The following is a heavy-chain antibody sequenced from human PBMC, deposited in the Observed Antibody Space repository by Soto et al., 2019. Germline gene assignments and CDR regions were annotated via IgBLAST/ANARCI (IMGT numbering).Heavy chain of an antibody. J-gene: IGHJ5*02. CDR1: GGSFSGYY. Sequence: QVQLQQWGAGLLKPSETLSLTCAVYGGSFSGYYWSWICQPPGKGLEWIGEINHSGSTKYNPSLKSCVTISVDTFKNQFSLKLSTVTAAGTAVYYCARDKIATMVRGVIILGPAGQFDPLGQGTLVTVSS. V-gene: IGHV4-34*01. CDR3: ARDKIATMVRGVIILGPAGQFDP. D-gene: IGHD3-10*01. CDR2: INHSGST.